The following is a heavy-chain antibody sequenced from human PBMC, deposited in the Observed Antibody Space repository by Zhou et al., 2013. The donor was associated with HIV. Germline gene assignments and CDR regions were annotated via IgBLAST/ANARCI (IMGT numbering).Heavy chain of an antibody. CDR2: IIPIFGTA. D-gene: IGHD4-17*01. V-gene: IGHV1-69*05. Sequence: QVQLVQSGAEVKKPGSSVKVSCKASGGTFSSYAISWVRQAPGQGLEWMGGIIPIFGTANYAQKFQGRVTITTDESTSTAYMELSSLRSEDTAVYYCASTAVATVTSPRSAMDVWGKGDHGSPSP. CDR3: ASTAVATVTSPRSAMDV. CDR1: GGTFSSYA. J-gene: IGHJ6*03.